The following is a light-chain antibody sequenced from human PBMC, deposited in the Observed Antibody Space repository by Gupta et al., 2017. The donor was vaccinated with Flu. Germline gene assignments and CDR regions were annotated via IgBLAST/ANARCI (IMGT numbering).Light chain of an antibody. CDR3: CSYTLSTPLV. J-gene: IGLJ1*01. CDR2: DVG. V-gene: IGLV2-23*02. CDR1: RMDIGTYNR. Sequence: TRMDIGTYNRVSWYQQHPVKAPKVIIFDVGKRPSGVSYRFSGSKSGNTASLTISVLQTEDEADYYCCSYTLSTPLVFGSGTKVTVL.